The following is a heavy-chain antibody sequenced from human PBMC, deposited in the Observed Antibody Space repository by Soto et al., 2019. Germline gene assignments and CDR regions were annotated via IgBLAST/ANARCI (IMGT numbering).Heavy chain of an antibody. CDR1: VFTSNDYY. V-gene: IGHV3-11*05. CDR3: AREIRDGYKFYFDF. D-gene: IGHD5-12*01. CDR2: ISSSGSYT. J-gene: IGHJ4*02. Sequence: SLRLSCSASVFTSNDYYMSWIRQAPGKGLEWISYISSSGSYTRYADSVKGRFTISRDKAKNSVDLHINSLRAEDTAVYYCAREIRDGYKFYFDFWGRGTLVTVSS.